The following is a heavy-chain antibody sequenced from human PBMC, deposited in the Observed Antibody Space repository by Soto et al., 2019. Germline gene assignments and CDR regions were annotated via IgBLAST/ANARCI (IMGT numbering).Heavy chain of an antibody. CDR3: AKDSMGSSWYGLRYYYYGMDV. J-gene: IGHJ6*02. CDR1: GFTFSSYG. V-gene: IGHV3-30*18. Sequence: GGSLRLSCAASGFTFSSYGMHWVRQAPGKGLEWVAVISYDGSNKYYADSVKGRFTISRDNSKNTLYLQMNSLRAEDTAVYYCAKDSMGSSWYGLRYYYYGMDVWGQGTTVTVS. D-gene: IGHD6-13*01. CDR2: ISYDGSNK.